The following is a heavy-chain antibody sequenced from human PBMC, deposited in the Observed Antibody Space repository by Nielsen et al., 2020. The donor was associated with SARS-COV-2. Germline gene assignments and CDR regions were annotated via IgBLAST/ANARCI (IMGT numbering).Heavy chain of an antibody. J-gene: IGHJ6*02. CDR3: ARNKGYGGTSGSRYDMDV. CDR1: GFDFSKFG. CDR2: VSGSGAGT. D-gene: IGHD5-12*01. V-gene: IGHV3-23*01. Sequence: GESLKISCAVSGFDFSKFGMTWVRQAPGKGLEWVSGVSGSGAGTFYLDSVKGRFTVSRDNSKNTLYLQLNSLRAEDTATYYCARNKGYGGTSGSRYDMDVWGQGTTVLVSS.